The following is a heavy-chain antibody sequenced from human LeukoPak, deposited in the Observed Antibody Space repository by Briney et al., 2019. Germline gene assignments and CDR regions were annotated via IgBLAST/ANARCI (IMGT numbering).Heavy chain of an antibody. J-gene: IGHJ5*02. CDR1: GYTLTELS. D-gene: IGHD3-10*01. Sequence: WASVKVTCKVSGYTLTELSMHWVRQAHGKGLEWMGGFDPEDGETIYAQKFQGRVTMTEDTSTDTAYMELSSLRSEDTAVYYCATYLPMVRGVLPWFDPWGQGTLVTVSS. V-gene: IGHV1-24*01. CDR3: ATYLPMVRGVLPWFDP. CDR2: FDPEDGET.